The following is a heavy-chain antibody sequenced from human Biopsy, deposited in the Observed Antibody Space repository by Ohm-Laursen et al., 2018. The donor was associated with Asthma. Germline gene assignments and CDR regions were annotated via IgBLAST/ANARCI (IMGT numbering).Heavy chain of an antibody. CDR3: ARGDSSNWSHYYFDY. Sequence: SDTLSLTCTVSGDSISGYYWSWIRQPPGKGLEWIGYIYFSGSTNYNPSLKSRVTISVDTSKNQFSLRLSSVTAADTAVYYCARGDSSNWSHYYFDYWGQGTLVTVSS. CDR1: GDSISGYY. D-gene: IGHD3-22*01. J-gene: IGHJ4*02. V-gene: IGHV4-59*07. CDR2: IYFSGST.